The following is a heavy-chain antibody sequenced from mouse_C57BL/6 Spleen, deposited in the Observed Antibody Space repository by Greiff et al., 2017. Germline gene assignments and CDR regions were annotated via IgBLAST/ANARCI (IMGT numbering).Heavy chain of an antibody. CDR3: ALDSSGYVWFAY. V-gene: IGHV3-6*01. J-gene: IGHJ3*01. CDR2: ISYDGSN. Sequence: ESGPGLVKPSQSLSLTCSVTGYSITSGYYWNWIRQFPGNKLEWMGYISYDGSNNYNPSLKNRISITRDTSKNQFFLKLNSVTTEDTATYYCALDSSGYVWFAYWGQGTLVTVSA. CDR1: GYSITSGYY. D-gene: IGHD3-2*02.